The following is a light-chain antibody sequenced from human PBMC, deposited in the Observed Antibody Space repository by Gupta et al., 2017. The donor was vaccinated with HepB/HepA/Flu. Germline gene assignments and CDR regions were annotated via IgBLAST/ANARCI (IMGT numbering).Light chain of an antibody. CDR3: QQRYSTLFT. Sequence: DIQMTQSPSSLSASVVDRVTITFRASQSISSYLNWYQQKPGKAPKLLIYAASRVKSGVPSRFSGSGSGTDFTLTISRRQPEDFATYYCQQRYSTLFTFGHGTNVDIK. J-gene: IGKJ3*01. V-gene: IGKV1-39*01. CDR2: AAS. CDR1: QSISSY.